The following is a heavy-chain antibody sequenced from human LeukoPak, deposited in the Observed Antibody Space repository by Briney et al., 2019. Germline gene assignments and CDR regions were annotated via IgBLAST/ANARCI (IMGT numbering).Heavy chain of an antibody. CDR3: ARHPPRCSGGSCYSNWFDP. J-gene: IGHJ5*02. D-gene: IGHD2-15*01. CDR2: INHSGST. Sequence: SETLSLTCAVYGGSFSGYYWSWIRQPPGKGLEWIGEINHSGSTNYNPSLKSRVTISVDTSKNQFSLKLSSVTAADTAVYYCARHPPRCSGGSCYSNWFDPWGQGTLATVSS. V-gene: IGHV4-34*01. CDR1: GGSFSGYY.